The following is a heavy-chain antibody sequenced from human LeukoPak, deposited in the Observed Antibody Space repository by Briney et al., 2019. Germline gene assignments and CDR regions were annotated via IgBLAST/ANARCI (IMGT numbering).Heavy chain of an antibody. J-gene: IGHJ4*02. CDR2: ISGSGGST. V-gene: IGHV3-23*01. CDR1: GFTFSSYA. CDR3: ATLPDAIAAAGTRNY. D-gene: IGHD6-13*01. Sequence: GGSLRLSCAASGFTFSSYATSWVRQAPGKGLEWVSVISGSGGSTNYADSVNGRFTISRDNSKNMLHLQMSSLRAEDTAVYYCATLPDAIAAAGTRNYWGQGTLVTVSS.